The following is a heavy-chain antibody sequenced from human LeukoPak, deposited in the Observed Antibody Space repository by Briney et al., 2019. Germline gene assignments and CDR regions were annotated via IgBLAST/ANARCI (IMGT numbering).Heavy chain of an antibody. Sequence: ASVKVSFKASGYTFTGYYMHWVRQAPGQGLEWMGWINPNSGGTNYAQKFQGRVTMTRDTSISTAYMELSRLRSDDTAVYYCARATSLVVPAADHYYYGLAVWGQGTTVTVSS. CDR2: INPNSGGT. CDR1: GYTFTGYY. V-gene: IGHV1-2*02. J-gene: IGHJ6*02. D-gene: IGHD2-2*01. CDR3: ARATSLVVPAADHYYYGLAV.